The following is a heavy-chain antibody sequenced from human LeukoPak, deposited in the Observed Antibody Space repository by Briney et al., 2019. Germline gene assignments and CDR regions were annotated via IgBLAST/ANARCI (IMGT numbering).Heavy chain of an antibody. V-gene: IGHV3-23*01. Sequence: PGGSLRLSCATSGFTFTNYAMSWVRQAPGKGLEWVSAISGSASSTYYADSVKGRFTISRDNSKNTLYLQMNSLRADDTAVYYCAKDGYTEWLGLYYFDYWGQGTLVTVSS. J-gene: IGHJ4*02. CDR1: GFTFTNYA. CDR2: ISGSASST. CDR3: AKDGYTEWLGLYYFDY. D-gene: IGHD6-19*01.